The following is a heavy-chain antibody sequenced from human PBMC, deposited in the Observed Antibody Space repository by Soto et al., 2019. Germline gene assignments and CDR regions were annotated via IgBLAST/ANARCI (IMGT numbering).Heavy chain of an antibody. CDR1: GGSFSGYY. J-gene: IGHJ6*02. CDR3: ARAYGYYDSSGYYYYYYGMDV. D-gene: IGHD3-22*01. Sequence: SETLSLTCAVYGGSFSGYYWSWIRQPPGKGLEWIGEINHSGSTNYNPSLKSRVTISVDTSKNQFSLKLSSVTAADTAVYYCARAYGYYDSSGYYYYYYGMDVWGRGTTVTVSS. CDR2: INHSGST. V-gene: IGHV4-34*01.